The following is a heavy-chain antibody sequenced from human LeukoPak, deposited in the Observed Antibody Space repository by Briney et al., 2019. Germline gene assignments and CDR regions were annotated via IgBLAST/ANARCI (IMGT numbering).Heavy chain of an antibody. D-gene: IGHD5-12*01. CDR2: INRSGST. V-gene: IGHV4-34*01. J-gene: IGHJ6*03. CDR3: ARLMYSGYEGLDYYFNYIDV. CDR1: GGSLSGYY. Sequence: SETLSLTCGVYGGSLSGYYWSWIRQPPGKGLKWIGEINRSGSTNYNPSLKSRVTMSVDTSKNQFSLNLSSVTAADTAVYYCARLMYSGYEGLDYYFNYIDVWGKGTTVTISS.